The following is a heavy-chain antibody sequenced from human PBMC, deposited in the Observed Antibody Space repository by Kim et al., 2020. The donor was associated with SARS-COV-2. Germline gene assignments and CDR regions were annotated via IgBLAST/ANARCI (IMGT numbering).Heavy chain of an antibody. CDR3: ARVLRYGADWFDP. J-gene: IGHJ5*02. Sequence: YNPSLRSRVTISVDTSKNQCSLKLSSVTAADTAVYYCARVLRYGADWFDPWGQGTLVTVSS. V-gene: IGHV4-59*01. D-gene: IGHD3-9*01.